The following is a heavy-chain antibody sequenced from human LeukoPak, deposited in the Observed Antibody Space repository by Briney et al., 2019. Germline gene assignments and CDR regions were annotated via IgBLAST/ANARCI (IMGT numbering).Heavy chain of an antibody. V-gene: IGHV4-34*01. D-gene: IGHD2-2*01. CDR3: ARRRVYQLLSFGY. J-gene: IGHJ4*02. CDR2: INHSGST. Sequence: GSLRLSCAASGFTFSSYAMSWIRQPPGKGLEWIGEINHSGSTNYNPSLKSRVTISVDTSKNQFSLKLSSVTAADTAVYYCARRRVYQLLSFGYWGQGTLVTVSS. CDR1: GFTFSSYA.